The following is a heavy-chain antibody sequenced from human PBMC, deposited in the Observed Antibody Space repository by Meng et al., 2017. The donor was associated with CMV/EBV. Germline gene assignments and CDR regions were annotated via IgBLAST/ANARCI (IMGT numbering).Heavy chain of an antibody. CDR2: IYYSGST. J-gene: IGHJ5*02. CDR1: GGSISSSSYY. V-gene: IGHV4-39*07. CDR3: ARAHEANWFDP. Sequence: SETLSLTCTVSGGSISSSSYYWGWIRQPPGKGLEWIGSIYYSGSTSYNPSLKSRVTISVDTSKNQFSLKLSSVTAADTAVYYCARAHEANWFDPWGQGTLVTVSS.